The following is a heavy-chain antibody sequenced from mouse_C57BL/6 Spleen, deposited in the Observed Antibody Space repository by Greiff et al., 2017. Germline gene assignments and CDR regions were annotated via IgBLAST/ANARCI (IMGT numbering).Heavy chain of an antibody. CDR1: GYTFTSYW. CDR3: ARGSYGSSDGY. V-gene: IGHV1-64*01. D-gene: IGHD1-1*01. J-gene: IGHJ2*01. CDR2: IHPNSGST. Sequence: QVQLQQPGAELVKPGASVKLSCKASGYTFTSYWMHWVKQRPGQGLEWIGMIHPNSGSTNYNEKFKSKATLTVAKSSSTAYMQLSSLTSEDSAVYYCARGSYGSSDGYWGQGTTLTVSS.